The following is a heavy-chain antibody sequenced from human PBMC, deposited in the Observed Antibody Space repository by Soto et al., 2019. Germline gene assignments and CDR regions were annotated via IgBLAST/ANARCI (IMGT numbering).Heavy chain of an antibody. J-gene: IGHJ5*02. CDR1: GGSVSGVDYF. CDR2: IYYTGIT. Sequence: LSLTCTVSGGSVSGVDYFWSWIRQSPGKGLEWIGYIYYTGITHLNPSLKSRLTMAVDTSKNEFSLKLTSVSAADTAVYFCAREERKGIISWFDPWGQGTPVTVSS. V-gene: IGHV4-30-4*01. D-gene: IGHD2-21*01. CDR3: AREERKGIISWFDP.